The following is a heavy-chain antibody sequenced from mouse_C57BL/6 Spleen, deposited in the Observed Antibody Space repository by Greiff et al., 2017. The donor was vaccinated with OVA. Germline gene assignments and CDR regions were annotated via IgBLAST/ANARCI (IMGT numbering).Heavy chain of an antibody. Sequence: QVQLQQSGPGLVQPSQSLSITCTVSGFSLTSYGVHWVRQSPGKGLEWLGVIWSGGSTDYNAAFISRLSISKDNSKSQVFFKMDSLQADDTAIYYCARNPLRRGGAMDYWGQGTPVTVSS. V-gene: IGHV2-2*01. CDR1: GFSLTSYG. CDR2: IWSGGST. D-gene: IGHD2-4*01. CDR3: ARNPLRRGGAMDY. J-gene: IGHJ4*01.